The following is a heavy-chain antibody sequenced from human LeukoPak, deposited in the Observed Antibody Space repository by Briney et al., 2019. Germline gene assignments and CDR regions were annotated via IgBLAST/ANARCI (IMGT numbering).Heavy chain of an antibody. CDR2: IIPIFGTA. D-gene: IGHD2-2*01. CDR3: VNLGYCSSTSCHDAFDI. J-gene: IGHJ3*02. Sequence: GASVKVSCKASGGTFSSYAISWVRQAPGQGLEWMGGIIPIFGTANYAQKFQGRVTITTDESTSTAYMELSSLRSEDTAVYYCVNLGYCSSTSCHDAFDIWGQGTMVTVSS. V-gene: IGHV1-69*05. CDR1: GGTFSSYA.